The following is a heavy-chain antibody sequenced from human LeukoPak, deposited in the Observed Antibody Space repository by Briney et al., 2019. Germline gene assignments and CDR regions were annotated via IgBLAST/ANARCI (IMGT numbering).Heavy chain of an antibody. CDR1: GFSFSSYA. J-gene: IGHJ4*02. CDR3: GAGGPESY. CDR2: MSSSDDGR. V-gene: IGHV3-23*01. Sequence: GGSLRLSCATSGFSFSSYAMSWVRQAPGKGLEWVSAMSSSDDGRYYAASVRGRFTISRDTSRSTLYLQMNSLRAEDAAVYYCGAGGPESYWGPGTLVTVSS. D-gene: IGHD6-25*01.